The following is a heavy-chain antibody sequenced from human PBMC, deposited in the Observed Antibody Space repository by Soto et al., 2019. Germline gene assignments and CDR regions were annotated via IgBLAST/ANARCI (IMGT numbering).Heavy chain of an antibody. D-gene: IGHD3-9*01. CDR1: GGTFSSYA. J-gene: IGHJ6*02. CDR3: ASDRHYDILTDYGMDV. V-gene: IGHV1-69*13. CDR2: IIPIFGTA. Sequence: AVKVSCKASGGTFSSYAISWVRQAPGRGLEWMGGIIPIFGTANYAQKFQGRVTITADESTSTAYMELSSLRSEDTAVYYCASDRHYDILTDYGMDVWGQGTTVTVSS.